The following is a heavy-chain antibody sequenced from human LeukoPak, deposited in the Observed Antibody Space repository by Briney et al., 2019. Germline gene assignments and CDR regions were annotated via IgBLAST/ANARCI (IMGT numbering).Heavy chain of an antibody. V-gene: IGHV3-30*18. Sequence: GGSLRLSCAASAFIFSSYGMHWVRHAPGKGLEWVAVISYDGSNKYYADSVKGRFTISRDNSKNTLYLQMNSLRAEDTAVYYCAKDKGGGSYSFDYWGQGTLVTVSS. J-gene: IGHJ4*02. CDR2: ISYDGSNK. CDR3: AKDKGGGSYSFDY. D-gene: IGHD2-15*01. CDR1: AFIFSSYG.